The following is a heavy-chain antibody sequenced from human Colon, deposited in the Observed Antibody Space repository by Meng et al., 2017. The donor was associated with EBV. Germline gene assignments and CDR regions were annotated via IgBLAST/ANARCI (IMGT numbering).Heavy chain of an antibody. Sequence: GLERLNPSETFPLHSPVSVGPISRAGTCAGWIRQPPGKGLEWIGSQCHADDTYYNPSLMGRVTISVDTSKNQVSLKLTSVTAADTSIYYCARHTFSGNPGGIDSWGQGILVTVSS. CDR2: QCHADDT. V-gene: IGHV4-39*01. D-gene: IGHD4-23*01. J-gene: IGHJ4*02. CDR1: VGPISRAGTC. CDR3: ARHTFSGNPGGIDS.